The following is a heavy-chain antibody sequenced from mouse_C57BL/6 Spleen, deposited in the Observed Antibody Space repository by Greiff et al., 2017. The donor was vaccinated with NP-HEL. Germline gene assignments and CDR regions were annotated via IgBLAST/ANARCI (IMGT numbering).Heavy chain of an antibody. V-gene: IGHV1-76*01. CDR2: IYPGSGNT. J-gene: IGHJ3*01. D-gene: IGHD2-5*01. Sequence: QVQLQQSGAELVRPGASVKLSCKASGYTFTDYYINWVKQRPGQGLEWIARIYPGSGNTYYNEKFKGKATLTAEKSSSTAYMQLSSLTSEHAAVYFCAREGDAYCSTLRGVFAYWGQGTLVTVSA. CDR3: AREGDAYCSTLRGVFAY. CDR1: GYTFTDYY.